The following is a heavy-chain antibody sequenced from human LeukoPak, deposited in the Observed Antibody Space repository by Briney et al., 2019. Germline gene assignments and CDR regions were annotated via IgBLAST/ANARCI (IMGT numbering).Heavy chain of an antibody. V-gene: IGHV3-23*01. CDR1: GFTFSSSA. Sequence: GGSLRLSCAASGFTFSSSAMSWVRQAPGEGLEWVSGISTSGGSTYYADSVKGRFTISRDNSKNTLYLQMNSLRAEDTAVYFCAKDMRGVDTGSYISEFWGQGTLVTVSP. CDR3: AKDMRGVDTGSYISEF. J-gene: IGHJ4*02. D-gene: IGHD1-26*01. CDR2: ISTSGGST.